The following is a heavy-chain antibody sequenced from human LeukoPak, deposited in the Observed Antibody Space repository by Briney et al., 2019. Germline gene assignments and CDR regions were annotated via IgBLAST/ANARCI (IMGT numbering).Heavy chain of an antibody. CDR1: DGSISSYY. CDR2: SYTSGST. J-gene: IGHJ3*02. V-gene: IGHV4-4*07. Sequence: SETLSLTCTVSDGSISSYYWSWIRQPAGKGLEWIGHSYTSGSTNYNPSLKSRVTMSVDTSKNQFSLKLSSVTAADTAVYYCARELQKWDAFDIWGQGTMVTVSS. D-gene: IGHD4-11*01. CDR3: ARELQKWDAFDI.